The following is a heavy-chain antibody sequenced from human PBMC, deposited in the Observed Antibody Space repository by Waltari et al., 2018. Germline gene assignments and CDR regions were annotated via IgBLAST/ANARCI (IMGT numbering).Heavy chain of an antibody. CDR1: GFTVNTSC. V-gene: IGHV3-74*01. J-gene: IGHJ4*02. D-gene: IGHD3-10*01. Sequence: ELQLVESGGGLVRPGGSLRLPCAASGFTVNTSCMHWVRQAPGKGLVWVARINSEGSLISYAASVKGRFTISRDNAKNTLYLQMNSLRAEDTAVYYCARGGGSLDYWGQGTQVTVSS. CDR3: ARGGGSLDY. CDR2: INSEGSLI.